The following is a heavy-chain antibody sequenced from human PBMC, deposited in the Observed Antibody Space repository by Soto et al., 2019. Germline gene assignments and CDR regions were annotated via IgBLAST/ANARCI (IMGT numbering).Heavy chain of an antibody. J-gene: IGHJ5*02. D-gene: IGHD3-22*01. CDR1: GFTFSSYA. CDR2: ISGSGGST. CDR3: AKSIVVANWFDP. Sequence: GGSLRLSCAASGFTFSSYAMSWVRQAPGKGLEWVSAISGSGGSTYYADSVKGRFTISRDNSKNTLHLQMNSLRAEDTAVYYCAKSIVVANWFDPWGQGTLVTVSS. V-gene: IGHV3-23*01.